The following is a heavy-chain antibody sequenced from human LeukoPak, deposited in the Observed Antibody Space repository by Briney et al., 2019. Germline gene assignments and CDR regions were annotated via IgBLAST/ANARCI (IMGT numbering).Heavy chain of an antibody. CDR2: IKSKTAGGTI. Sequence: GGSLRLSCAASGFTFSNVWMNWIRQAPGKGLEWVGRIKSKTAGGTIDYAAPVKGRFIISRDDSRNTLYLQMNSLKTEDTGVYYCTTRVIIPFGGIIINDCWGQGTLVTVSS. CDR3: TTRVIIPFGGIIINDC. CDR1: GFTFSNVW. V-gene: IGHV3-15*07. J-gene: IGHJ4*02. D-gene: IGHD3-16*02.